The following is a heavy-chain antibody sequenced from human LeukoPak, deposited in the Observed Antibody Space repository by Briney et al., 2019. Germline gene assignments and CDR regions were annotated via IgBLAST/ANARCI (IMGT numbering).Heavy chain of an antibody. J-gene: IGHJ4*02. CDR2: IKQDGSEK. CDR3: AKSDTVTMAY. Sequence: GGSLRLSCAASGFTFSSYDMHWVRQAPGKGLEWVANIKQDGSEKYYVDSVRGRFTITRDNAKNSVYLQMNSLRADDTAVYYCAKSDTVTMAYWGPGALVTVSS. CDR1: GFTFSSYD. V-gene: IGHV3-7*01. D-gene: IGHD5-18*01.